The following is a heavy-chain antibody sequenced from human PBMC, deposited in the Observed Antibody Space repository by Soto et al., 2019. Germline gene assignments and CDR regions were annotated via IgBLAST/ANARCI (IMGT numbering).Heavy chain of an antibody. V-gene: IGHV3-23*01. CDR3: AKDGLRHYYYYGMDV. D-gene: IGHD5-18*01. Sequence: EVQLLESGGGLVQPGGSLRLSCAASGFTFSSYAVSWVRQAPGKGLEWVSAISGSGGSTYYADSVKGRFTISRDNSKNTLYLQMNSLRAEDTAVYYCAKDGLRHYYYYGMDVWGQGTTVTVSS. CDR1: GFTFSSYA. J-gene: IGHJ6*02. CDR2: ISGSGGST.